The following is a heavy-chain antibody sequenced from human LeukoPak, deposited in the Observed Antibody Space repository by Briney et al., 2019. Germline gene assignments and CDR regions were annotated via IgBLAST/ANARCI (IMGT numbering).Heavy chain of an antibody. V-gene: IGHV4-59*01. CDR3: ARGAYDSSGYSFDY. J-gene: IGHJ4*02. Sequence: SETLSLTCTVSGGSISSYYWSWIRQPPGKGLEWIGYIYYSGSTNHNPSLKSRVTISVDTSKNQFSLKLSSVTAADTAVYYCARGAYDSSGYSFDYWGQETLVTVSS. D-gene: IGHD3-22*01. CDR1: GGSISSYY. CDR2: IYYSGST.